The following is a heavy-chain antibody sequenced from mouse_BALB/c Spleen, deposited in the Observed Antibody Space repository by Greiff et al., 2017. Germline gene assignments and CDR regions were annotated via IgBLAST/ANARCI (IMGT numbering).Heavy chain of an antibody. J-gene: IGHJ2*01. CDR1: GYTFTSYT. D-gene: IGHD1-1*01. V-gene: IGHV1-4*01. Sequence: QVQLQQSGAELARPGASVKMSCKASGYTFTSYTMHWVKQRPGQGLEWIGYINPSSGYTNYNQKFKDKATLTADKSSSTAYMQLSSLTSEDSAVYYCARSNYYGSSPDDWGQGTTLTVSS. CDR2: INPSSGYT. CDR3: ARSNYYGSSPDD.